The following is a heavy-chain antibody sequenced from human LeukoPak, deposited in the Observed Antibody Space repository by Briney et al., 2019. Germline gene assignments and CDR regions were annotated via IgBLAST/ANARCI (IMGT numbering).Heavy chain of an antibody. CDR1: GGSISSSGYY. Sequence: KCSATLSLTCPVSGGSISSSGYYWGWIRQPPGKGLEWIGSFHYSGITYYTPSLKSRLTISVDTSKNQFSLKLCSVTAADTAVYYCAREVTASRRWFDPWGQGTLVTVSS. J-gene: IGHJ5*02. CDR3: AREVTASRRWFDP. D-gene: IGHD2-21*02. CDR2: FHYSGIT. V-gene: IGHV4-39*07.